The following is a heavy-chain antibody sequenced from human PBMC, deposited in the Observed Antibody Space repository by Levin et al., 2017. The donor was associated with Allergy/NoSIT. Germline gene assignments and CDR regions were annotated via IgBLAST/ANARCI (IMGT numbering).Heavy chain of an antibody. CDR1: GFTFSSYA. V-gene: IGHV3-23*01. CDR3: AKGGNVVIAATLGY. J-gene: IGHJ4*02. Sequence: GESLKISCAASGFTFSSYAMNWVRQAPGKGLEWVSTISSSGDNTYYADSVKGRFLISRDSSKNTLFLQMNSLRAEDTAVYYCAKGGNVVIAATLGYWGQGTLVTVSS. D-gene: IGHD2-15*01. CDR2: ISSSGDNT.